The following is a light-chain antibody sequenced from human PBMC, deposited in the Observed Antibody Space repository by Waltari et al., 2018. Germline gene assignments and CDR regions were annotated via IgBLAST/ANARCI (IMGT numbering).Light chain of an antibody. CDR1: LSYVGGYNY. J-gene: IGLJ2*01. CDR3: SSYTSSSTVV. Sequence: QSALTQPASVSGSPGQSIPISCTGTLSYVGGYNYVFWYQHTPGNAPKLMIYDVSTRPSGISNRFSGSKSGNTASLTISGLQSEDEADYYCSSYTSSSTVVFGGGTKLTVL. V-gene: IGLV2-14*03. CDR2: DVS.